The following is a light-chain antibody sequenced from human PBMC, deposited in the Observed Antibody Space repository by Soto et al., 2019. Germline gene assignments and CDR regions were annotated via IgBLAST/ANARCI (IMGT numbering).Light chain of an antibody. CDR2: GAS. Sequence: EIVLTQSPGTLSLSPGERATLSCRTSQSVSSSYLAWYQQKPGQAPRLLIYGASTRATGVPARFSGSGSGTEFALTISGLQSEDSAVYYRQQYQDGWKFGQGTKVDIK. J-gene: IGKJ1*01. CDR1: QSVSSSY. V-gene: IGKV3-20*01. CDR3: QQYQDGWK.